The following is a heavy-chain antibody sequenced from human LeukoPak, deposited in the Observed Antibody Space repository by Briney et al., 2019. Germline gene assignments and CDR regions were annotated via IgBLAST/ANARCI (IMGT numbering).Heavy chain of an antibody. V-gene: IGHV3-66*01. Sequence: GGSLRLSCVASGFTVSSNYMSWVRQAPGKGLEWVSVIYSGGRTYYADSVKGRFTISRDNSKNTLYLQMNNLRAEDTAVYYCARDMGGLGRLDYWGQGTLVTVSS. CDR1: GFTVSSNY. CDR3: ARDMGGLGRLDY. D-gene: IGHD3-10*01. J-gene: IGHJ4*02. CDR2: IYSGGRT.